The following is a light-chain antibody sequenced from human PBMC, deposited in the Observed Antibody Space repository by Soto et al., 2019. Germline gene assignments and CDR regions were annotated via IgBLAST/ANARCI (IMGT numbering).Light chain of an antibody. CDR3: QQSYSTPNA. CDR2: AAS. J-gene: IGKJ5*01. V-gene: IGKV1-39*01. Sequence: IQMPQSPSTLPASVRDRVTITCRASRGISSYLAWYQQKPGKAPKLLIYAASTLQSGVPSRFSGSGSGTDFTLTISSLQPEDFATYYCQQSYSTPNAFGQGTRLEI. CDR1: RGISSY.